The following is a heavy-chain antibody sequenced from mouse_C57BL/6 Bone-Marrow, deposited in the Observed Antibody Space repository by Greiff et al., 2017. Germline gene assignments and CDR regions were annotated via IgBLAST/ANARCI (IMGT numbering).Heavy chain of an antibody. D-gene: IGHD1-1*01. CDR1: GFNIKDDY. Sequence: EVQLVESGAELVRPGASVKLSCTASGFNIKDDYMHWVKQRPEQGLEWIGWIDPENGDTEYASKFQGKATITADTSSNTAYLQLSSLTSEDTAVYDCTGTLLAHWYFDVWGTGTTVTVSS. CDR3: TGTLLAHWYFDV. CDR2: IDPENGDT. J-gene: IGHJ1*03. V-gene: IGHV14-4*01.